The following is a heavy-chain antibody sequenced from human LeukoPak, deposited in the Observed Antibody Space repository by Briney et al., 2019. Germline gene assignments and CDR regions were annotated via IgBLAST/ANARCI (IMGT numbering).Heavy chain of an antibody. V-gene: IGHV3-30*18. J-gene: IGHJ4*02. CDR2: ISYDGGNK. CDR1: GFTFSSYG. Sequence: GGSLRLSCAASGFTFSSYGMHWVRQAPGKGLEWVAVISYDGGNKYYADSVKGRFTISRDNSKNTLYLQMNSLRAEDTAVYYCAKDSLKGYSYGLFDYWGQGTLVTVSS. CDR3: AKDSLKGYSYGLFDY. D-gene: IGHD5-18*01.